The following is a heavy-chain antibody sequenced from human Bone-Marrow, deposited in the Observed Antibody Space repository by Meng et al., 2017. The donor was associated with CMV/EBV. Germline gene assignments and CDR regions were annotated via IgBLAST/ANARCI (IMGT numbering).Heavy chain of an antibody. V-gene: IGHV4-39*07. CDR2: ISYRGST. D-gene: IGHD6-6*01. Sequence: SETLSLTCTVSGGSINNSLYYWGWIRQPPGKGLEWIGVISYRGSTYYNPSLKGRVTISIDTSKSQFSLKVNSMTAADTAVYYCARGWSSSSSPFDWWGQGTLVTVSS. CDR1: GGSINNSLYY. J-gene: IGHJ4*02. CDR3: ARGWSSSSSPFDW.